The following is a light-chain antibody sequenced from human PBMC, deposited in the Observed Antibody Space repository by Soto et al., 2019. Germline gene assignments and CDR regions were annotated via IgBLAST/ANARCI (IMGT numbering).Light chain of an antibody. CDR1: SSNIGAGSD. CDR3: QSYDNSLSGVL. CDR2: GHN. V-gene: IGLV1-40*01. J-gene: IGLJ2*01. Sequence: QSVLTQPTSLAGAPGQRVTISCTGSSSNIGAGSDVQWYQQLPGTAPKLLMYGHNNRPSGVPDRFSGSKSGTSASLAITGLQAEDEADYYCQSYDNSLSGVLFGGGTKLTVL.